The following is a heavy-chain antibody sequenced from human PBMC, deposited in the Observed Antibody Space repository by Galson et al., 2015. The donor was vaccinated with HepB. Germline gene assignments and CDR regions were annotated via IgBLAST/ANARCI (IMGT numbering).Heavy chain of an antibody. Sequence: SLRLSCASSAFSISSYWMHWVRQAPRKGLVLVPPINIDGSNPNYADSMQRRFAISRDNDKNTLFLQMNSLRAEDTAVYYCQVVHLSWGQETLVNVSS. CDR3: QVVHLS. CDR2: INIDGSNP. V-gene: IGHV3-74*01. J-gene: IGHJ5*02. CDR1: AFSISSYW. D-gene: IGHD3-22*01.